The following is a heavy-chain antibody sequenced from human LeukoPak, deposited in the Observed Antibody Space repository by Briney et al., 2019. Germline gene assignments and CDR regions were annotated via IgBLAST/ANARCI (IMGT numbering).Heavy chain of an antibody. V-gene: IGHV3-15*01. Sequence: GGSLRLSCAASGFIFSHAWMNWVRQAPGKGLQWLGRIRSGGAREYAAPAQGRFTISRDDFKNTVYLQMNNLDTDDTAVYFCAVDTPVIPAQIDYWGQGTLVTVSS. CDR3: AVDTPVIPAQIDY. CDR2: IRSGGAR. CDR1: GFIFSHAW. D-gene: IGHD3-16*02. J-gene: IGHJ4*02.